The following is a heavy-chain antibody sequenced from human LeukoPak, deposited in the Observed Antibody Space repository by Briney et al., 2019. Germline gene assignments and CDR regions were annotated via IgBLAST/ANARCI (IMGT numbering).Heavy chain of an antibody. J-gene: IGHJ5*02. CDR3: ARGKSGSSWTRWFDP. V-gene: IGHV4-34*01. CDR2: INHSGST. D-gene: IGHD6-13*01. CDR1: GGSFSGYY. Sequence: SEXLSLTCAVYGGSFSGYYWSWLRQPPGKGLEWIGEINHSGSTNYNPSLTSRVTISVDTSKKQFSLKLSSVTAADTAVYYCARGKSGSSWTRWFDPWGQGTLVTVSS.